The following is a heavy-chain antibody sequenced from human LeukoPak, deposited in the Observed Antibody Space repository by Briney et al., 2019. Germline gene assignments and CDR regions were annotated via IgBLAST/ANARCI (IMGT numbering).Heavy chain of an antibody. D-gene: IGHD3-10*01. J-gene: IGHJ3*02. CDR1: GFTVSSNY. V-gene: IGHV3-53*01. Sequence: GGSLRLSCAASGFTVSSNYMSWVRQAPGKGLEWVSVIYSGGGTYYADSVKGRFTISRDNSKNTLYLQMNSLRAEDTAVYYCARDGGYASGSYIWGQGTMVTVSS. CDR3: ARDGGYASGSYI. CDR2: IYSGGGT.